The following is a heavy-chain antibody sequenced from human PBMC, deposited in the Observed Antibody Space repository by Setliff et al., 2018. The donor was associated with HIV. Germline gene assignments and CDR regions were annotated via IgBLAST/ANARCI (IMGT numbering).Heavy chain of an antibody. CDR2: VYYTGKT. Sequence: SETLSLTCSVSGGSLISGGYYWSWIRQHPGKGLEWIGYVYYTGKTYYNPSLESRISMSVDTSKNQFSLKLTSVTAADTAIYYCARRSIVGVTRGFYYYGLDVWGQGTTVTVSS. V-gene: IGHV4-31*03. CDR3: ARRSIVGVTRGFYYYGLDV. CDR1: GGSLISGGYY. D-gene: IGHD1-26*01. J-gene: IGHJ6*02.